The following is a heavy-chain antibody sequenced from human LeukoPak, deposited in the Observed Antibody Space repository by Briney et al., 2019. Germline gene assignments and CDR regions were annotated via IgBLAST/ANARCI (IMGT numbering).Heavy chain of an antibody. J-gene: IGHJ4*02. CDR2: MNPNSGNT. CDR1: GYTFTSYD. D-gene: IGHD2-21*02. Sequence: VASVKVSCEASGYTFTSYDINWVRQATGQGLEWMGWMNPNSGNTGYAQKFQGRVTMTRNTSISTAYMELSSLRSEDTAVYYCARANDYYFHYYFDYWGQGTLVTVSS. V-gene: IGHV1-8*01. CDR3: ARANDYYFHYYFDY.